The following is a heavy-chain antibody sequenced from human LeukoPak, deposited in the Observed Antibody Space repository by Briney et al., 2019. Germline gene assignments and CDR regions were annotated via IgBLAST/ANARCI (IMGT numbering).Heavy chain of an antibody. J-gene: IGHJ3*01. CDR1: GFTLSNYW. Sequence: GGSLRLSCTASGFTLSNYWMNSFRQAPGKGLEWVANIKRDGSERYYVDSVRGRFTISRDNAKNSLYLQMNNLRVEDTAVYYCEGGVTWGQGSMVTVSP. V-gene: IGHV3-7*01. CDR3: EGGVT. CDR2: IKRDGSER. D-gene: IGHD5/OR15-5a*01.